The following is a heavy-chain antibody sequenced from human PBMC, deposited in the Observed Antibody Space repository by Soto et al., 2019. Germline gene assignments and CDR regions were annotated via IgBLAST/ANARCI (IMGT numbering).Heavy chain of an antibody. J-gene: IGHJ4*02. CDR1: GFTFSDHY. D-gene: IGHD2-15*01. Sequence: EVQLVESGGGLVQPAGSLRLSCAASGFTFSDHYMDWVRQAPGKGLEWVGRIRNKGVGYTTSYAAAVQGRFTISTDDAQNSLYLQMNSLKTSDTAVYYCARGDNLAWGRGTLVTVSS. V-gene: IGHV3-72*01. CDR3: ARGDNLA. CDR2: IRNKGVGYTT.